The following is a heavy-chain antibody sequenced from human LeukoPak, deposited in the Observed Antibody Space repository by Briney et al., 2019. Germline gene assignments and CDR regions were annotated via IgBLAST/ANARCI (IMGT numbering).Heavy chain of an antibody. J-gene: IGHJ3*01. Sequence: GGSLRLSCAASRFTFSNVWMSWVRQAPGKGLEWVGRIKSKTDGGTIDYAAPVKGRFTISRDDSKNTLYLQMKSLKTEDTAVYYCSTDFWSGYYTFFDVWGQGTMVTVSS. CDR3: STDFWSGYYTFFDV. V-gene: IGHV3-15*01. D-gene: IGHD3-3*01. CDR2: IKSKTDGGTI. CDR1: RFTFSNVW.